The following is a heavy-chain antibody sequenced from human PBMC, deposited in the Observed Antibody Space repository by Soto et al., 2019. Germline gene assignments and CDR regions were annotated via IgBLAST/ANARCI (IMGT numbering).Heavy chain of an antibody. Sequence: EVQLVESGGGLVQPGGSLRLSCAASGFTVSSNYMNWVRQAPGKGLEWVSVIYSGGSTYYADSVKGRFTISRDNSKNTLYLQLNRLRAEDTAVYYCARLTYSSGWFYAFDIWGQGTMVTVSS. CDR2: IYSGGST. J-gene: IGHJ3*02. CDR3: ARLTYSSGWFYAFDI. V-gene: IGHV3-66*04. CDR1: GFTVSSNY. D-gene: IGHD6-19*01.